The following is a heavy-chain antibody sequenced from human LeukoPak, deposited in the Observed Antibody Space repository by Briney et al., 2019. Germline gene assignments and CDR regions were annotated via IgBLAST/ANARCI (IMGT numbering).Heavy chain of an antibody. CDR3: ARDHSSGLYYFDY. V-gene: IGHV1-69*01. J-gene: IGHJ4*02. Sequence: PVKVSCKASGGTFSSYAISWVRQAPGQGLEWMGGIIPIFGTANYAQKFQGRVTITADESTSTAYMELSSLRSEDTAVYYCARDHSSGLYYFDYWGQGTLVTVSS. CDR1: GGTFSSYA. D-gene: IGHD6-19*01. CDR2: IIPIFGTA.